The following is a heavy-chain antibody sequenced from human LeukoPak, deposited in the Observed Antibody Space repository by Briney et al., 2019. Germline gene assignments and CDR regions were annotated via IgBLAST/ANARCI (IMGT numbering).Heavy chain of an antibody. Sequence: GASVKVSCKASGYTFTSYGISWVRQAPGQGLEWMGWISAYNGNTNYAQKLQGRVTMTTDTSTSTAYMELRSLRSDDTAVYYCARVGYYDSSGYYSSNWFAPWGQGTLVTVSS. CDR2: ISAYNGNT. CDR3: ARVGYYDSSGYYSSNWFAP. V-gene: IGHV1-18*01. D-gene: IGHD3-22*01. J-gene: IGHJ5*02. CDR1: GYTFTSYG.